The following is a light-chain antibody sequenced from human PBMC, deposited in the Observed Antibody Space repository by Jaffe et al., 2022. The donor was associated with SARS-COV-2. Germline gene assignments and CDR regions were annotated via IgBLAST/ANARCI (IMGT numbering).Light chain of an antibody. CDR3: QSYDGGLDTWV. Sequence: QSVLTQPPSVSGAPGQRVAISCTGTGSDVGAGYDVHWYQRLPGTAPKLLIYGNNKRPSGVPDRFSGSKSGTSASLAISGLQADDEAEYFCQSYDGGLDTWVFGGGTKLTVL. V-gene: IGLV1-40*01. CDR2: GNN. CDR1: GSDVGAGYD. J-gene: IGLJ3*02.